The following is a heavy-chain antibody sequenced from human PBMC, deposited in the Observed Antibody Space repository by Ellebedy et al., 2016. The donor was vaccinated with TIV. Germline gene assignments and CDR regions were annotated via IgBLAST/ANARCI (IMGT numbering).Heavy chain of an antibody. CDR1: GYTFTSYG. Sequence: ASVKVSXXASGYTFTSYGISWVRQAPGQGLEWMGWINPNSGGTNYAQKFQGRVTMTRDTSISTAYMELSRLRSDDTAVYYCATKQLVYWGQGTLVTVSS. CDR2: INPNSGGT. D-gene: IGHD6-6*01. CDR3: ATKQLVY. V-gene: IGHV1-2*02. J-gene: IGHJ4*02.